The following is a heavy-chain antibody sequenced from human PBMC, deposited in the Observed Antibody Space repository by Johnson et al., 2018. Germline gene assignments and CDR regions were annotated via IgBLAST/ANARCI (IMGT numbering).Heavy chain of an antibody. D-gene: IGHD1-26*01. CDR1: GFTFSSYA. CDR2: ISDDGSNK. J-gene: IGHJ1*01. Sequence: QVQLVQSGGGVVQXGRSLRVSCTASGFTFSSYAMHWVRQAPGKGLEWVAVISDDGSNKFYAESVKGRFTISRDNSKNRVYLQMHSLKIEETAVFYCARAIVGKGYFQHWGQGTLVTVSS. CDR3: ARAIVGKGYFQH. V-gene: IGHV3-30-3*01.